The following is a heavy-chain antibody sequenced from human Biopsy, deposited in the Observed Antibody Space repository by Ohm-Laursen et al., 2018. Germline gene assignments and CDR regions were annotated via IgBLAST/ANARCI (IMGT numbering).Heavy chain of an antibody. CDR1: GGSIRGSTYY. D-gene: IGHD6-19*01. CDR3: ARVGSGWAPFDK. J-gene: IGHJ4*02. CDR2: IFKDGNN. Sequence: SETLSLTCNVSGGSIRGSTYYWGWIRQAPGKTLEWLGNIFKDGNNHYNPSLRSRLIILIDTSKNLFSLMMTSVSGADTAVFFCARVGSGWAPFDKWGPGTLVTVSS. V-gene: IGHV4-61*05.